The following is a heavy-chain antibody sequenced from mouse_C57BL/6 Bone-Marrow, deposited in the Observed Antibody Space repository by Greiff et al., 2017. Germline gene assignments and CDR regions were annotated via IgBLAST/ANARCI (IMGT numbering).Heavy chain of an antibody. CDR3: TRGLGPYYFDY. Sequence: EVQRVESGEGLVKPGGSLKLSCAASGFTFSSYAMSWVRQTPEKRLEWVAYISSGGDYIYYADTVKGRFTISRDNARNTLYLQMSSLKSEDTAMYYCTRGLGPYYFDYWGQGTTLTVSS. D-gene: IGHD4-1*01. V-gene: IGHV5-9-1*02. J-gene: IGHJ2*01. CDR2: ISSGGDYI. CDR1: GFTFSSYA.